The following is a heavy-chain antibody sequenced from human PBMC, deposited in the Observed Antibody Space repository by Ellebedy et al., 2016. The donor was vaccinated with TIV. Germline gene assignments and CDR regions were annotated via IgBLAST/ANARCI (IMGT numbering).Heavy chain of an antibody. CDR2: ISYDGSNK. CDR3: ARGGTGGGKRYYYYMDV. J-gene: IGHJ6*03. CDR1: GFTFSSYA. V-gene: IGHV3-30-3*01. Sequence: GGSLRLXXAASGFTFSSYAMHWVRQAPGKGLEWVAVISYDGSNKYYADSVKGRFTISRDNSKNTLYLQMNSLRAEDTAVYYCARGGTGGGKRYYYYMDVWGKGTTVTVSS. D-gene: IGHD4-23*01.